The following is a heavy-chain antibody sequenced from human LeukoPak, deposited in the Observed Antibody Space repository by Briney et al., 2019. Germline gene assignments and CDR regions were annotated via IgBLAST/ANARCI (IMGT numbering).Heavy chain of an antibody. J-gene: IGHJ4*02. CDR3: ARGLATIDY. Sequence: SETLSLTCTVSGGSISSYYWSWIRQPPGKGLEWIGYIYYSGSTNYNPSLKSRVTISVDTSKNQFSLKLSSVTAADTAVYYCARGLATIDYWGQGTLVTVSS. CDR2: IYYSGST. CDR1: GGSISSYY. V-gene: IGHV4-59*12. D-gene: IGHD5-24*01.